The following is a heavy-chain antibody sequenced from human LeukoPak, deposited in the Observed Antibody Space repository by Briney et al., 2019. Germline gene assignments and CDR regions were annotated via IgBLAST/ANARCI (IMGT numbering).Heavy chain of an antibody. Sequence: GGSLRLSCAASGFTVSSNYMSWVRQAPGKGLEWVSVIYSGGSTYYADSVKGRFTISRDNSKNTLYLQMNSLRAEDTAVYYCARDPGMGYYYYMDVWGKGTTVTISS. CDR1: GFTVSSNY. V-gene: IGHV3-66*01. CDR3: ARDPGMGYYYYMDV. D-gene: IGHD1-14*01. J-gene: IGHJ6*03. CDR2: IYSGGST.